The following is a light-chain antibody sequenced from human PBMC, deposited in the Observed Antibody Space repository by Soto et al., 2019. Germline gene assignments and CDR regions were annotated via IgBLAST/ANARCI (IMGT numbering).Light chain of an antibody. CDR3: QQYNSSVVA. J-gene: IGKJ1*01. CDR2: KAS. Sequence: DIQMTQSPSTLSASVGDRVTITCRASQSISSWLAWYQQKPGKAPKLLIYKASSLESGVPSRFSGSGSGTEFTLTISTLQPDDFATYYCQQYNSSVVAFGQGTKVEIQ. V-gene: IGKV1-5*03. CDR1: QSISSW.